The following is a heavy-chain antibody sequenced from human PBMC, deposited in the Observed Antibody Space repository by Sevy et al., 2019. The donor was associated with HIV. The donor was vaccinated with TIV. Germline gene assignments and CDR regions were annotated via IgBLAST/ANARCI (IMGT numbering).Heavy chain of an antibody. D-gene: IGHD2-8*01. CDR1: GFTFSKYS. CDR2: LSFGCGET. Sequence: GGSLRLSCAASGFTFSKYSMSWVRQPPGKGLEWVSTLSFGCGETNYADSVKGRFTISRDNSKNSLYLQMNNLRAEDTAVYYCAREGCTKPHDYWGQGTLVTVSS. J-gene: IGHJ4*02. CDR3: AREGCTKPHDY. V-gene: IGHV3-23*01.